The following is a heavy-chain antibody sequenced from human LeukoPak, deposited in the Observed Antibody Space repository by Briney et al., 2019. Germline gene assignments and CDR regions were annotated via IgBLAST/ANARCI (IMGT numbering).Heavy chain of an antibody. V-gene: IGHV4-59*01. CDR2: IYSNWRT. CDR3: ARSGGGYTDTILGYFFDY. J-gene: IGHJ4*02. Sequence: SETLSLTCTVSGGSLMSYYWSWVRQPPGKGLKWLGYIYSNWRTNFNPALKSRLTISVDTYKNQFSLKLTSVTAADADVYYCARSGGGYTDTILGYFFDYWGQGALVTVSS. D-gene: IGHD3-16*01. CDR1: GGSLMSYY.